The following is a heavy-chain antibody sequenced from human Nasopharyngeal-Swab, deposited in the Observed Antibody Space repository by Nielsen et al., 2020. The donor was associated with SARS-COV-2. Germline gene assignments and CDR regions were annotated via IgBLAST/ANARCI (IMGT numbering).Heavy chain of an antibody. J-gene: IGHJ6*02. CDR2: IYPRDSDT. V-gene: IGHV5-51*01. Sequence: TVSCKGSGYSFTSYWSAWVRQMPGKGLEGMGIIYPRDSDTRYSPSFQGQVTIPADKSSSTAYLQWSSLKAAETAMYYCVRPEGVATSFKYYIQYGMDVWGQGTMVTVPS. CDR1: GYSFTSYW. CDR3: VRPEGVATSFKYYIQYGMDV. D-gene: IGHD5-12*01.